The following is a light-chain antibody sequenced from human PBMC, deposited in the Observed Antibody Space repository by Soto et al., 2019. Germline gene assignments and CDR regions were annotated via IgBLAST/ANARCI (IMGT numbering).Light chain of an antibody. CDR2: GNN. J-gene: IGLJ2*01. CDR3: QSYDTSLSGSV. V-gene: IGLV1-40*01. CDR1: SSNIGAGYD. Sequence: QSVPTQPPSVSGAPGQRVTISCTGSSSNIGAGYDVHWYQQFPGTAPKLLIYGNNNRPSGVPDRFSGSKSGTSASLAITGLQAEDEADYYCQSYDTSLSGSVFGGGTKVTVL.